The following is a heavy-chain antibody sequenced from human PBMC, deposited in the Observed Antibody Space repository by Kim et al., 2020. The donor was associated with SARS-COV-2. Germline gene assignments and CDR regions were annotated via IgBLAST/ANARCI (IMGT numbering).Heavy chain of an antibody. Sequence: SETLSLTCTVSGGSISSYYWSWIRQPPGKGLEWIGYIYYSGSTNYNPSLKSRVTISVDTSKNQFSLKLSSVTAADTAVYYCERDLGYNWNYYYYYGMDVWGQGTTVTVSS. J-gene: IGHJ6*02. CDR2: IYYSGST. CDR3: ERDLGYNWNYYYYYGMDV. V-gene: IGHV4-59*01. CDR1: GGSISSYY. D-gene: IGHD1-20*01.